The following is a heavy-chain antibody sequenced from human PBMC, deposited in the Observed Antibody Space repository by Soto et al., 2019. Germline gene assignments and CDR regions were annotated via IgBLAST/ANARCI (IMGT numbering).Heavy chain of an antibody. CDR1: GFTFNYYW. CDR3: VRGDKGGFDL. J-gene: IGHJ3*01. Sequence: EVQLVESEGGLLERGGSQRLSGAASGFTFNYYWVHWVRTAPGQGLVRVSHLHNDGSTTTYADSVKGRFTISRDNAKNTLYLQMNSLRAEDTAVYYCVRGDKGGFDLWGQGTTVTVSS. CDR2: LHNDGSTT. D-gene: IGHD2-21*02. V-gene: IGHV3-74*01.